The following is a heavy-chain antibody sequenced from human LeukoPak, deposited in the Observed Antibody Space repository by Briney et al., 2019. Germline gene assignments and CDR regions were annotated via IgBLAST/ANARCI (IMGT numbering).Heavy chain of an antibody. D-gene: IGHD4-17*01. Sequence: GGSLRLSCAASGFTFSGYAMSWVRQAPGKGLEWVSAIVGSGASTYYADSVKGRFTISRDNSKNTLHLQMNSLRAEDTAIYHCAKVRVVGDYNWFFDLWGRGTLVTVSS. CDR1: GFTFSGYA. CDR3: AKVRVVGDYNWFFDL. J-gene: IGHJ2*01. V-gene: IGHV3-23*01. CDR2: IVGSGAST.